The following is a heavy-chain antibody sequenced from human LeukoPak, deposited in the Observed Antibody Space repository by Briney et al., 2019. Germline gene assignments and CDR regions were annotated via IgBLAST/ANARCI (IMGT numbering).Heavy chain of an antibody. CDR1: GFTFNTYS. Sequence: GGSLRLSCAASGFTFNTYSINWVRQAPGKGLEWLSYISSSSRTIYYADSVKGRFTISRDNAKNSLYLQMNSLRAVDTAVYYCASDPGEVWGQGTTVTVSS. CDR3: ASDPGEV. CDR2: ISSSSRTI. V-gene: IGHV3-48*01. J-gene: IGHJ6*02.